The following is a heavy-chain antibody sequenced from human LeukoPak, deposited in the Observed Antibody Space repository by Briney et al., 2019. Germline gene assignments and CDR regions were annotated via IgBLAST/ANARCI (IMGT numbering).Heavy chain of an antibody. Sequence: PSETLSLTCTVSGGSVSSGSYYWSWIRQPPGKGLEWIGYIYYSGSTNYNPSLKSRVTISVDTSKNQFSLKLSSVTAADTAVYYCARDSPISGSYYGGLGYWGQGVLVTVSS. J-gene: IGHJ4*02. D-gene: IGHD1-26*01. V-gene: IGHV4-61*01. CDR3: ARDSPISGSYYGGLGY. CDR1: GGSVSSGSYY. CDR2: IYYSGST.